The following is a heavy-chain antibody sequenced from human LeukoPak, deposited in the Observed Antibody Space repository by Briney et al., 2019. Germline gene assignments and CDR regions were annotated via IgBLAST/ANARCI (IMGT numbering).Heavy chain of an antibody. CDR1: GYTFTGYY. Sequence: ASVKVSCKASGYTFTGYYMHWVRQAPGQGLEWMGWINPNSGGTNYAQKFQGRVTMTRDTSISTAYMELSRLRSDDTAVYYCARSCPDGYNAYYFDYWGQGTLVTVSS. V-gene: IGHV1-2*02. CDR2: INPNSGGT. D-gene: IGHD5-24*01. CDR3: ARSCPDGYNAYYFDY. J-gene: IGHJ4*02.